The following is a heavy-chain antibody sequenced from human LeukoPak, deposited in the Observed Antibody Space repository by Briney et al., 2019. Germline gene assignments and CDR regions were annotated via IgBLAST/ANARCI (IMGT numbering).Heavy chain of an antibody. D-gene: IGHD3-9*01. CDR1: GFIVSSNY. V-gene: IGHV3-66*01. J-gene: IGHJ4*02. CDR2: IYSGGST. CDR3: SKGPMYYDNFTGYYVCY. Sequence: GGSLRLSCAASGFIVSSNYMSWVRQAPGKGLEWVSVIYSGGSTYYADSVKGRFTISRDNSKNALYRQMNSLRGEETAVYYFSKGPMYYDNFTGYYVCYWGQGTLVTVSS.